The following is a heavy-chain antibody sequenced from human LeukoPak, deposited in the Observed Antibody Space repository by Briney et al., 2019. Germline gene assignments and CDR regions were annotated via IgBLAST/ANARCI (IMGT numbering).Heavy chain of an antibody. CDR2: IYYTGNT. V-gene: IGHV4-38-2*01. CDR3: TKSDGYGLIRI. Sequence: GSLRLSCAASGFTFSDYYMSWIRQPPGKGLEWIGNIYYTGNTYYNSSLKNRVTISLDTSKNQFSLKVISMTAADTAAYYCTKSDGYGLIRICGRGTMVTVSS. D-gene: IGHD3-10*01. J-gene: IGHJ3*02. CDR1: GFTFSDYY.